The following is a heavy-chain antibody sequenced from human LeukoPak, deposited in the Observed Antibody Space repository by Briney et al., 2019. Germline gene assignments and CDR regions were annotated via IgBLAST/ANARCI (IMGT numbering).Heavy chain of an antibody. J-gene: IGHJ6*02. CDR3: ARDKDKDLRAWIYYYGMDV. Sequence: ASVKVSCKVSGYTLTELSMHWVRQAPGKRLEWMGGFDPEDGETIYAQKFQGRVTMTEDTSTNTAYMELSSLRSEDTAVYYCARDKDKDLRAWIYYYGMDVWGQGTTVTVSS. CDR2: FDPEDGET. D-gene: IGHD1-26*01. CDR1: GYTLTELS. V-gene: IGHV1-24*01.